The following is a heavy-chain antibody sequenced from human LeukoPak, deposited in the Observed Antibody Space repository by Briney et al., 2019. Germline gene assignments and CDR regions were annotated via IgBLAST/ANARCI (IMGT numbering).Heavy chain of an antibody. CDR2: INSDGSST. CDR1: GFTFSSYW. CDR3: ARSSRSDWDFDY. V-gene: IGHV3-74*01. D-gene: IGHD3-9*01. J-gene: IGHJ4*02. Sequence: GGSLRLSCAASGFTFSSYWMHWVRQAPGKGLVWVSRINSDGSSTSYADSVKGRFTISRDNTKNTLYLQMNSLRAEDTAVYYCARSSRSDWDFDYWGQGTLVTVSS.